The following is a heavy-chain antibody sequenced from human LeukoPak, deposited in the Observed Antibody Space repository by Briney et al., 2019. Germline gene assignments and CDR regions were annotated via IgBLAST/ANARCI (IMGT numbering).Heavy chain of an antibody. J-gene: IGHJ6*03. CDR1: GFTFSSYW. D-gene: IGHD1-26*01. CDR3: ARELIVGATWHYYYMDV. Sequence: GGSLRLSCAASGFTFSSYWMSWVRQAPGKGLEWVANIKQDGSEKYYVDSVKGRFTISRDNAKNSLCLQMNSLRAEDTAVYYCARELIVGATWHYYYMDVWGKGTTVTVSS. V-gene: IGHV3-7*01. CDR2: IKQDGSEK.